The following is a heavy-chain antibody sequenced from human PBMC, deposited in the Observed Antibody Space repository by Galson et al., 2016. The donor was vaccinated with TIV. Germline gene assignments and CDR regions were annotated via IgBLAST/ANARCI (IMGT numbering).Heavy chain of an antibody. V-gene: IGHV5-10-1*01. CDR1: GYRFTNSW. CDR3: ARQTPLTDAFDI. J-gene: IGHJ3*02. D-gene: IGHD1-14*01. CDR2: ISPSDGYT. Sequence: QSGAEVKKPGESLTISCKTSGYRFTNSWISWVRHVPGKGQEWVGRISPSDGYTNYGPSFQGHVTISTDKSISTSYLQWSSLTASDSAIYYCARQTPLTDAFDIWGPGTLVSVSS.